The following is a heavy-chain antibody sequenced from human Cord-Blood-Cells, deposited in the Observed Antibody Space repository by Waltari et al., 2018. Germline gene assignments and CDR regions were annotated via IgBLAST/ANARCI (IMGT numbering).Heavy chain of an antibody. CDR3: ARGIVVVPAAGNWFDP. D-gene: IGHD2-2*01. CDR1: GGSFSGYY. J-gene: IGHJ5*02. V-gene: IGHV4-34*01. CDR2: INHSGST. Sequence: QVQLQQWGAGLLKPSETLSLTCAVYGGSFSGYYWSWIRQPPGKGLEWIGEINHSGSTNYNPSLKSRVTISVDTSKNQFSLKLSSVTAADTAVYYCARGIVVVPAAGNWFDPWGQGTLVTVSS.